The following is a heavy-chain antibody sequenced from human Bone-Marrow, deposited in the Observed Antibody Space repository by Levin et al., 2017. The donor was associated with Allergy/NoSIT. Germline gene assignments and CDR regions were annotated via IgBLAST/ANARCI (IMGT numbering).Heavy chain of an antibody. V-gene: IGHV3-7*01. Sequence: GESLKISCADSGLTFSRYWMSWVRQAPGKGLEWVANIKEDGGEKYYVDSVKGRFTISRDNAKNSLYLQMNSLRAEDTAVYYCGRDLGSGGGIDYWGQGTLVIVSP. J-gene: IGHJ4*02. CDR1: GLTFSRYW. CDR2: IKEDGGEK. D-gene: IGHD6-25*01. CDR3: GRDLGSGGGIDY.